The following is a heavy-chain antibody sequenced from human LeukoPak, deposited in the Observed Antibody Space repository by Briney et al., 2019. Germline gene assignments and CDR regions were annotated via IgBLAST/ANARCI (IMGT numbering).Heavy chain of an antibody. CDR2: IKQDGSEK. Sequence: GGSLRLSCAASQFTFTKYWMTWVRQAPGKGPEWVASIKQDGSEKSYVDSVKGRFTISRDNARTSLSLQMNSLRGEDTAVYYCARGLGGWYAGCDYWGQGTLVTVSS. V-gene: IGHV3-7*04. CDR3: ARGLGGWYAGCDY. D-gene: IGHD6-19*01. J-gene: IGHJ4*02. CDR1: QFTFTKYW.